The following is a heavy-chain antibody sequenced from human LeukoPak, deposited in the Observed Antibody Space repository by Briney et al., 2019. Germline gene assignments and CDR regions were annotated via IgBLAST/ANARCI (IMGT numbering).Heavy chain of an antibody. J-gene: IGHJ4*02. D-gene: IGHD1-26*01. CDR1: GYTFTNFY. V-gene: IGHV1-18*04. CDR3: ARVMGAHDY. Sequence: ASVTVSCKASGYTFTNFYIHWVQQAPGQGLEWMGWISTYNGNPNPAEKFQGRVTMTTDTSTSTAYMELRSLRSDDTAVYYCARVMGAHDYWGQGTLVTVSS. CDR2: ISTYNGNP.